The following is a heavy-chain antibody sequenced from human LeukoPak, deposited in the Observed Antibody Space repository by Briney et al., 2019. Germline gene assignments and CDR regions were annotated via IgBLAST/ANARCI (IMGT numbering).Heavy chain of an antibody. CDR1: GYTFTSYG. CDR2: TSAYNGNT. CDR3: ASVYKYGMDV. V-gene: IGHV1-18*01. J-gene: IGHJ6*02. Sequence: ASVKVSYKASGYTFTSYGISWVRQAPGQGLEWMGWTSAYNGNTNYAQKLQGRVTMTTDTSTSTAYMELRSLRSEDTAVYYCASVYKYGMDVWGQGTTVTVSS.